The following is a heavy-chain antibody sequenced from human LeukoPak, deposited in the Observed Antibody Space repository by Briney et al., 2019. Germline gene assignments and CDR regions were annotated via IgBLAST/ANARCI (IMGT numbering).Heavy chain of an antibody. D-gene: IGHD6-13*01. CDR3: ARDRMAVGYSSSWYSSQANYYYYMDV. CDR2: INHSGST. Sequence: PSETLSLTCAVYGGSFSGYYWSWIRQPPGKGLEWIGGINHSGSTNYNPSLKSRVSMSVDTSKKQFSLKLSSVTAADTAVYYCARDRMAVGYSSSWYSSQANYYYYMDVWGKGTTVTISS. J-gene: IGHJ6*03. V-gene: IGHV4-34*01. CDR1: GGSFSGYY.